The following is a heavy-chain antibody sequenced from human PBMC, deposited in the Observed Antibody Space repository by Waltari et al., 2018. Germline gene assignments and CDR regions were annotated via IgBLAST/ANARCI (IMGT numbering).Heavy chain of an antibody. CDR1: GESFSAFY. Sequence: QVQLQQWGAGLLKSSETLYLTCAVSGESFSAFYWSWIRQPPGKGLEWIGEINHSGSTNYNPSLKSRVTISVDRTRNQFSLNLNSVTAADTAVFYCARGRRLGYYYGLDVWGQGTTVTVSS. D-gene: IGHD5-12*01. V-gene: IGHV4-34*02. CDR2: INHSGST. J-gene: IGHJ6*02. CDR3: ARGRRLGYYYGLDV.